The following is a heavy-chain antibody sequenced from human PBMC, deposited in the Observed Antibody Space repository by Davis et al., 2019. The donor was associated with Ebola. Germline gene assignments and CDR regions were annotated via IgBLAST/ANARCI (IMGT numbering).Heavy chain of an antibody. J-gene: IGHJ4*02. V-gene: IGHV3-23*01. D-gene: IGHD2-21*02. CDR1: GFTFKKYG. Sequence: GESLKISCAASGFTFKKYGMSWVRQALGKGLEWVAAVSRKGDSYYAESVKGRFTVSRDTSKDTLFLQMDSLRDEDTAVYYCAKEMDVTKPYDHWGQGTLVTVSS. CDR3: AKEMDVTKPYDH. CDR2: VSRKGDS.